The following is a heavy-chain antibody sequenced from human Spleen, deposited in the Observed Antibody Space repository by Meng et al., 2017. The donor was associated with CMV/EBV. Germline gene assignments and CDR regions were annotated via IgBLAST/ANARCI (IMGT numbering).Heavy chain of an antibody. V-gene: IGHV1-69*02. Sequence: SVKVSCKASGGTFSSYTISWVRQAPGQGLEWMGRIIPILGIANYAQKFQGRVTITADKSTSTAYMELSSLRSEDTAVYYCARPYCSGGSCYLNWYHGMDVWGQGTTVTVSS. CDR2: IIPILGIA. CDR1: GGTFSSYT. CDR3: ARPYCSGGSCYLNWYHGMDV. J-gene: IGHJ6*02. D-gene: IGHD2-15*01.